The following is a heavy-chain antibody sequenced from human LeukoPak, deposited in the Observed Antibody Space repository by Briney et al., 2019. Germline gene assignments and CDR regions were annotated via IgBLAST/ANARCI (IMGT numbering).Heavy chain of an antibody. V-gene: IGHV4-59*01. Sequence: SETLSLTCTVSGGSISSYYWSWIRQPPGKGLEWIGYIYYSGSTNYNPSLKSRVTISVDTSKNQFSLKLSSVTAADTAVYYCARFLIGSGRRNYFDYWGQGTLVTVSS. CDR1: GGSISSYY. CDR3: ARFLIGSGRRNYFDY. CDR2: IYYSGST. J-gene: IGHJ4*02. D-gene: IGHD3-10*01.